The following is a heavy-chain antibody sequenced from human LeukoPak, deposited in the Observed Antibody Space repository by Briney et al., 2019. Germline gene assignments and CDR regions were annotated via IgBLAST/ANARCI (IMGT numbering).Heavy chain of an antibody. CDR1: GGSISTGNYY. J-gene: IGHJ4*02. D-gene: IGHD5-18*01. CDR3: ARTQQQYSYGPLGY. CDR2: LYYTGST. Sequence: PSETLSLTCTVSGGSISTGNYYWGWIRQPPGKGLEWIGSLYYTGSTYYNPSLKSRVTISRDTAKNQFSLKLSSVTAADTAPYYCARTQQQYSYGPLGYWGQGTLVTVSA. V-gene: IGHV4-39*07.